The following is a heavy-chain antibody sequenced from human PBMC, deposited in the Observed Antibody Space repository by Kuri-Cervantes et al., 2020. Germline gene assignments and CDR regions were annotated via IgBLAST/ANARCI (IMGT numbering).Heavy chain of an antibody. D-gene: IGHD4-17*01. V-gene: IGHV3-48*04. CDR3: ARETRDYGDANYYYYMDV. J-gene: IGHJ6*03. Sequence: GASLKISCAASGFTFSSYAMTWVRQAPGKGLEWVSYISSSGSTIYYADSVKGRFTISRDNAKNSLYLQMNSLRAEDTAVYYCARETRDYGDANYYYYMDVWGKGTTVTVSS. CDR1: GFTFSSYA. CDR2: ISSSGSTI.